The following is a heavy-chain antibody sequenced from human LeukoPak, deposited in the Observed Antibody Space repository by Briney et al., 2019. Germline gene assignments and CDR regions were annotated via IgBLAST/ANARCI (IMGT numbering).Heavy chain of an antibody. D-gene: IGHD3-22*01. J-gene: IGHJ4*02. Sequence: KPSETLSLTCTVSGGSISSYSWTSIRQPAGKGLEWIGRIYNSGSTNYNPSLKSRVSMSVDTSKNQFSLKLSSVTAADTAVYYCARASSGYYRLDYWGQGALVTVSS. CDR2: IYNSGST. V-gene: IGHV4-4*07. CDR1: GGSISSYS. CDR3: ARASSGYYRLDY.